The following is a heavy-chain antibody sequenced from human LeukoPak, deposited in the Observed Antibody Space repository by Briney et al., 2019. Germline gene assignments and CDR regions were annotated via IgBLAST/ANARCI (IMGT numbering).Heavy chain of an antibody. J-gene: IGHJ5*02. CDR3: ASTYVAQNWFDP. CDR1: GGTFSSYA. D-gene: IGHD3-16*01. CDR2: IIPIFGTA. V-gene: IGHV1-69*05. Sequence: SVKVSCKASGGTFSSYAISWVRQAPGQGLAWMGRIIPIFGTANYAQKFQGRVTITTDESTSTAYMELSSLRSEDTAVYYCASTYVAQNWFDPWGQGTLVTVSS.